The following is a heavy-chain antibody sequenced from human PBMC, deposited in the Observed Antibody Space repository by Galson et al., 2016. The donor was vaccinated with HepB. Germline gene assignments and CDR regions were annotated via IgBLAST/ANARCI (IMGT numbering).Heavy chain of an antibody. J-gene: IGHJ4*02. CDR3: ARLEVYSSDY. D-gene: IGHD6-13*01. Sequence: SLRLSCAASGFTFSSYWMGWVRQAPGRGLEWVANIKQGGSEKYYVDSVKGQFTISRDNAKNSLYLQMNSLRAEDTAVYYCARLEVYSSDYWGQGTLVTVSS. CDR1: GFTFSSYW. CDR2: IKQGGSEK. V-gene: IGHV3-7*01.